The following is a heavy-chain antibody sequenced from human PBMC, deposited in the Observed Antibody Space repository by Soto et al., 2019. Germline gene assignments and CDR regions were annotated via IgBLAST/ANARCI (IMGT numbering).Heavy chain of an antibody. J-gene: IGHJ4*02. D-gene: IGHD5-12*01. V-gene: IGHV1-18*04. CDR1: GYTFTSYG. CDR3: AKVKTWTYLDY. CDR2: ISAYNGNT. Sequence: ASVKVSCKASGYTFTSYGISWVRQAPGQGLEWMGWISAYNGNTNYAQKLQGRFTISRDNSKNTLYLQMNSLRAEDTAVYYCAKVKTWTYLDYWGQGTLVTVSS.